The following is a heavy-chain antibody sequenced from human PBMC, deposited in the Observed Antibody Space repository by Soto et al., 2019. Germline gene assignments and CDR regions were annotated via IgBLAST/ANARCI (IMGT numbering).Heavy chain of an antibody. CDR1: GYTLTELS. CDR2: FDPEDGET. Sequence: QVQLVQSGAEVKKPGASVKVSCKVSGYTLTELSMHWVRQAPGKGLEWMGGFDPEDGETIYAQKFQGRVTMTEDTSTDTAYMELSSLRSEDTAVYYCATIPREINWNDPYYYYGMDVWGQGTTVTVSS. J-gene: IGHJ6*02. V-gene: IGHV1-24*01. D-gene: IGHD1-20*01. CDR3: ATIPREINWNDPYYYYGMDV.